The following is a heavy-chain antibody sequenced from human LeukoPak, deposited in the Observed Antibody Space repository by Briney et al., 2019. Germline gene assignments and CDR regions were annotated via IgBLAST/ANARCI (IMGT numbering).Heavy chain of an antibody. CDR2: IDPSDSYT. CDR1: GYSFTSYW. CDR3: ARHVSGLEGVRGYYYGMDV. Sequence: GESLKISCKGSGYSFTSYWISWVRQMPGKGLEWMGRIDPSDSYTNYSPSFQGYVTISADKSISTAYLQWSSLKASDTAMYYCARHVSGLEGVRGYYYGMDVWGQGTTVTVSS. J-gene: IGHJ6*02. D-gene: IGHD3-10*01. V-gene: IGHV5-10-1*01.